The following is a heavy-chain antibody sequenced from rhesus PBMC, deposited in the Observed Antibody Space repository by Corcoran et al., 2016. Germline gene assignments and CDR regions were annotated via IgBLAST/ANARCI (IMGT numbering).Heavy chain of an antibody. D-gene: IGHD6-31*01. Sequence: EVQLVESGGGLAKPGGSLRLSCAASGFTFSSYWMNWVRQTPGKGLDWISTINSGGGSTYYADSVKGRVNISRDNSKNTHSLQMNSLRPEDTVVYYCAKEGVAAAAYYGLESWGQGVVVTVSS. CDR1: GFTFSSYW. CDR3: AKEGVAAAAYYGLES. J-gene: IGHJ6*01. V-gene: IGHV3S42*01. CDR2: INSGGGST.